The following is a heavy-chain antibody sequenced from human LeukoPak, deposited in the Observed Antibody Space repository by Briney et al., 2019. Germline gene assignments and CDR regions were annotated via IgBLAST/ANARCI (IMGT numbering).Heavy chain of an antibody. CDR2: LSDNGVNT. Sequence: GGSLRLSCAASGFTISTSGMTWVRQAPGKGLEWVSSLSDNGVNTYYADSVEGRFTISRDNSKNTLYLQMSSLRVEDTAVYYCTKDRYSSRWYAYFDYWGQGTLVTVSS. D-gene: IGHD6-13*01. J-gene: IGHJ4*02. CDR1: GFTISTSG. CDR3: TKDRYSSRWYAYFDY. V-gene: IGHV3-23*01.